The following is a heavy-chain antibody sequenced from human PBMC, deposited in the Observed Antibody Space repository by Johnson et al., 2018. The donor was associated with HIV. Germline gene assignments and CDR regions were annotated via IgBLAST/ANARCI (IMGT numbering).Heavy chain of an antibody. V-gene: IGHV3-64*01. CDR2: ISSNGCST. CDR3: AKAFPYCTGGSCYPHRSPHDAFDI. D-gene: IGHD2-15*01. CDR1: GFTFSSYA. Sequence: VQLVESGGGLVQPGGSLRLSCAASGFTFSSYAMHWVRQAPGKGLEYVSAISSNGCSTYYANSVKGRFTISRDNSKNTLYLQMNSLRAEDTAVYYCAKAFPYCTGGSCYPHRSPHDAFDIWCQGTMVTVSS. J-gene: IGHJ3*02.